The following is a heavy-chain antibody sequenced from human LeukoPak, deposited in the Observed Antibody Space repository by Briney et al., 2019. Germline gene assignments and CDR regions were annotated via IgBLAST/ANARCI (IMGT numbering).Heavy chain of an antibody. CDR2: IYHSGST. V-gene: IGHV4-30-2*01. CDR3: ARIGYYYGMDV. CDR1: GGSISSGDYY. D-gene: IGHD2-21*01. J-gene: IGHJ6*02. Sequence: PSETLSLTCTVSGGSISSGDYYWSWIRQPPGKGLEWIGYIYHSGSTYYNPSLKSRVTISVDRSKNQFSLKLSSVTAADTAVYYCARIGYYYGMDVWGQGTTVTVSS.